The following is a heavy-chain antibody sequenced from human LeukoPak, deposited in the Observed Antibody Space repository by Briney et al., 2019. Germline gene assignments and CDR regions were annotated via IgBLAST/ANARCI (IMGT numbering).Heavy chain of an antibody. V-gene: IGHV3-23*01. Sequence: GGSLRLSCAASGFAFNSYVMTWVRQAPGKGLEWVSASSGSGSITYYADSVKGRFTISRDNSNNTLYLQMNSLRAEDTAVYYCAKDLSSGYYDAFDIWGQGTMVTVSS. CDR3: AKDLSSGYYDAFDI. D-gene: IGHD3-22*01. CDR2: SSGSGSIT. CDR1: GFAFNSYV. J-gene: IGHJ3*02.